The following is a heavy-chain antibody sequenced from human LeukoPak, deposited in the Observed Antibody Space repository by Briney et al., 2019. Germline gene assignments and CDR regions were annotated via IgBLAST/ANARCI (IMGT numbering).Heavy chain of an antibody. Sequence: SETLSLTCTVSGGSISSYYWSWIRQPPGKGLEWIGYIYYSGSTNYNPSLKSRVTISVDTSKNQFSLKLSSVTAADTAVHYCARVGYDFWRWLPRGYMDVWGKGTTVTVSS. V-gene: IGHV4-59*01. CDR3: ARVGYDFWRWLPRGYMDV. D-gene: IGHD3-3*01. CDR2: IYYSGST. CDR1: GGSISSYY. J-gene: IGHJ6*03.